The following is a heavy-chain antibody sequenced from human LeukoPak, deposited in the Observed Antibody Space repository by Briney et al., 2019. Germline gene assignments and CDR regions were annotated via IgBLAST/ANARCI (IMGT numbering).Heavy chain of an antibody. CDR2: IYYSGSN. CDR3: ARLTARQGYYYYGMDV. V-gene: IGHV4-59*12. J-gene: IGHJ6*02. Sequence: SETLSLTCTVSGDSISSYYWSWIRQPPGKGLEWIGYIYYSGSNNYNPSLKSRVTISVDTSKNQFSLKLSSVTAADTALYYCARLTARQGYYYYGMDVWGQGTTVTVSS. D-gene: IGHD1-14*01. CDR1: GDSISSYY.